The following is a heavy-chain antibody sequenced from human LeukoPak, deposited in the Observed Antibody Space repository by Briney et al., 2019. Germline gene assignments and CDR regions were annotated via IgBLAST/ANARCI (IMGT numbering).Heavy chain of an antibody. J-gene: IGHJ4*02. D-gene: IGHD3-10*01. CDR3: ARQAYGSGSYERPFDF. CDR2: IHSSGTT. CDR1: GGSIINYY. V-gene: IGHV4-4*09. Sequence: SGTLSLTCSVSGGSIINYYWSWIRQAPGKGLEWISHIHSSGTTNYNPSLKSRVTISVDTSKNQFSLKLTSVTAADTAVVYCARQAYGSGSYERPFDFWGQGILVTVSS.